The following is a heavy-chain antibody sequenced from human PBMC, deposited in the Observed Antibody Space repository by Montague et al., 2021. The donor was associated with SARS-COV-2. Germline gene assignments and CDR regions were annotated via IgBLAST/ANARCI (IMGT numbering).Heavy chain of an antibody. Sequence: SDTLSLTCTVSAGSTNNYYWSWIRQSAGKGLEWIGRIYPSGDTNXNPSLKSRVTVSVDTSKSQFSLNLNSLTVADTAVYYCASSYGSGYYGFDYWGQGIPVTVSS. J-gene: IGHJ4*02. V-gene: IGHV4-4*07. CDR1: AGSTNNYY. D-gene: IGHD3-10*01. CDR2: IYPSGDT. CDR3: ASSYGSGYYGFDY.